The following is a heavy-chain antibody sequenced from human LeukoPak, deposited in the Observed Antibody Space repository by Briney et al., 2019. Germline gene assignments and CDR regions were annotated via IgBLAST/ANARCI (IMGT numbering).Heavy chain of an antibody. D-gene: IGHD1-26*01. CDR2: INPEKRDT. CDR1: GYTFTGYA. Sequence: ASVTVSCKASGYTFTGYAIHWVRQAPGQGLEWMGWINPEKRDTGYAHKFQGRVTMTSDTSISTAYMELSSLRSDDTAVYYCAKKVRGPSYPLDFWGQGTLVTVSS. V-gene: IGHV1-2*02. CDR3: AKKVRGPSYPLDF. J-gene: IGHJ4*02.